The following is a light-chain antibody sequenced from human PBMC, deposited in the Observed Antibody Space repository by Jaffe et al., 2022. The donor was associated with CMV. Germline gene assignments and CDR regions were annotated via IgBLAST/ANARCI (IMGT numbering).Light chain of an antibody. V-gene: IGKV3-20*01. CDR3: QQYGNSPWT. CDR1: QSVSSSY. CDR2: GPS. Sequence: EIVLTQSPGTLSLSPGERATLSCRASQSVSSSYLAWYQQKPGQAPRLLIYGPSSRAAGIPDRFRGSGSGTDFTLTISRLEPEDFAVYYCQQYGNSPWTFGQGTKVEIK. J-gene: IGKJ1*01.